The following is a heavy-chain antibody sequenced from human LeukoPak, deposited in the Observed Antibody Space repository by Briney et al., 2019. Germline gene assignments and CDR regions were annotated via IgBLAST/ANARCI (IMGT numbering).Heavy chain of an antibody. CDR3: ARSTRYGYYYDSRPFLLDY. D-gene: IGHD3-22*01. CDR2: IIPIFGTA. CDR1: GGTFSSYA. J-gene: IGHJ4*02. Sequence: GASVKVYCKASGGTFSSYAISWVRQAPGQGLEWMGGIIPIFGTANYAQKFQGRVTITTDESTSTAYMELSSLRSEDTAVYYCARSTRYGYYYDSRPFLLDYWGQGTLVTVSS. V-gene: IGHV1-69*05.